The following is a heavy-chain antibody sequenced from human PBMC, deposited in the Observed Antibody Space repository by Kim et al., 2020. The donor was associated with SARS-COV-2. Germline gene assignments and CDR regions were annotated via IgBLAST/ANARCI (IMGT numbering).Heavy chain of an antibody. CDR3: ARDTSHNSGWFDI. CDR1: GFSVSSNY. Sequence: GGSLRLSCAASGFSVSSNYMSWVRQAPGKGLEWVSVMYSGGNTDYADSVKGRFTISRDSSQNTLYLQMNSLRAEDTAVYFCARDTSHNSGWFDIWGQGTMVTVS. CDR2: MYSGGNT. V-gene: IGHV3-53*01. J-gene: IGHJ3*02. D-gene: IGHD6-19*01.